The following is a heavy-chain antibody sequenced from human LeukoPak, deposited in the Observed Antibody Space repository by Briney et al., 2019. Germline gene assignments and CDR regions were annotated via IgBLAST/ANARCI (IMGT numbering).Heavy chain of an antibody. CDR2: IYHSGST. Sequence: PSETLSLTCTVSGGSISSGGYYWSWIRQPPGKGLEWIGYIYHSGSTYYNPSLKSRVTISVDRSKNQFSLKLSSVTAADTAVYYCARQGCSSTSCYTFDYWGQGTLVTVSS. CDR3: ARQGCSSTSCYTFDY. V-gene: IGHV4-30-2*01. J-gene: IGHJ4*02. D-gene: IGHD2-2*02. CDR1: GGSISSGGYY.